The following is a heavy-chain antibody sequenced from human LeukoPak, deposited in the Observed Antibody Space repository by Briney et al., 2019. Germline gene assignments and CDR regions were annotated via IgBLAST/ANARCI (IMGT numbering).Heavy chain of an antibody. D-gene: IGHD4-17*01. CDR2: IYSGGTT. CDR3: ALGDVHYGDGLRDY. Sequence: GGSLRLSCAASGFTVSSNYMSWVRQAPGMRLEWVSVIYSGGTTYYADSVQGRFTISRDNSKNTLFLQMNSLRAEDTAVYYCALGDVHYGDGLRDYWGQGTLVTVSS. J-gene: IGHJ4*02. CDR1: GFTVSSNY. V-gene: IGHV3-66*01.